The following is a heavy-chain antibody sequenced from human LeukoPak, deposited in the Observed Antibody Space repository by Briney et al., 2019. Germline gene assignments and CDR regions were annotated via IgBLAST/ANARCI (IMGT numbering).Heavy chain of an antibody. Sequence: ASVKVSCKASGYTFTSYYMHWVQQAPGQGLEWMGIVNPSGGSTSYAQKFQGRVTMTRDTSTSTVYMELSSLRSEDTAVYYCARNSPNEPEEPLVRGVKLAMKGGWFDPWGQGTLVTVSS. D-gene: IGHD3-10*01. V-gene: IGHV1-46*01. J-gene: IGHJ5*02. CDR3: ARNSPNEPEEPLVRGVKLAMKGGWFDP. CDR1: GYTFTSYY. CDR2: VNPSGGST.